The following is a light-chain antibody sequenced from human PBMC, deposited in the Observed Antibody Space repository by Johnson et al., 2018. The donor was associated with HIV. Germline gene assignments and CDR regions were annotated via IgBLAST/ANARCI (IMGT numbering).Light chain of an antibody. CDR1: NSNIGSNT. CDR3: AAWDDSLNGLYV. V-gene: IGLV1-44*01. Sequence: QSVLTQPPSASGTPGQRVTISCSGSNSNIGSNTVNWYQQLPGTAPKLLIYTNNQRPSGVPDRFSGSKSGTSASLAIRGLQAADEADYYCAAWDDSLNGLYVCATGTKVTVL. CDR2: TNN. J-gene: IGLJ1*01.